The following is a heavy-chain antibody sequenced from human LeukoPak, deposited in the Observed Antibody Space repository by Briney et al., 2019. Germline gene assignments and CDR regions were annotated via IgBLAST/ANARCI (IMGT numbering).Heavy chain of an antibody. CDR1: GYTFTSYY. J-gene: IGHJ4*02. V-gene: IGHV1-46*01. CDR2: INPSGGST. D-gene: IGHD3-10*01. CDR3: ARSPSPMVRGSATIDY. Sequence: ASVKVSCKASGYTFTSYYMHWVRQAPGQGLEWMGIINPSGGSTSYAQKFQGRVTMTRDTSTSTVYMELSSLRSEDTAVYYCARSPSPMVRGSATIDYWGQGTLVTVSS.